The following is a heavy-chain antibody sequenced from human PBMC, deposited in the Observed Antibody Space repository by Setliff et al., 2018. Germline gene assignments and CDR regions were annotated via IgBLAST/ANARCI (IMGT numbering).Heavy chain of an antibody. Sequence: VASVKVSCKASGYTFTDSFIHWVRQAPGQGFEWLGWINPNRDDTKYAQKFQHRILMAKDTSLNTVYVELSSLRSDDTATYYCARDGSAFFYQNWGQGSLVTVSS. CDR1: GYTFTDSF. J-gene: IGHJ4*02. CDR3: ARDGSAFFYQN. D-gene: IGHD1-26*01. CDR2: INPNRDDT. V-gene: IGHV1-2*02.